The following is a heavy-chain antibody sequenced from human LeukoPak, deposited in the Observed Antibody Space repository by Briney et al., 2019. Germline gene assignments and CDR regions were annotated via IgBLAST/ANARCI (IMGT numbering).Heavy chain of an antibody. D-gene: IGHD6-19*01. J-gene: IGHJ6*02. Sequence: SETLSLTRAVYGGSFSGYYWSWIRQPPGKGLEWIGEINHSGSTNYNPSLKSRVTISVDTSKNQFSLKLSSVTAADTAVYYCARLTSSGWYFRHGMDVWGQGTTVTVSS. CDR1: GGSFSGYY. CDR3: ARLTSSGWYFRHGMDV. CDR2: INHSGST. V-gene: IGHV4-34*01.